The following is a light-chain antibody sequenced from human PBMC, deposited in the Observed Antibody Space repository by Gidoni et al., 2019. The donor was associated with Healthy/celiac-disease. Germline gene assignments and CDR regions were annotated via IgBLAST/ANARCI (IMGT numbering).Light chain of an antibody. CDR2: GAS. V-gene: IGKV3-20*01. J-gene: IGKJ4*01. CDR3: QQYGSSPLT. CDR1: QSVSSSY. Sequence: EIVLTQSPGTLSLSQGERATLSCRASQSVSSSYLAWYQQKPGQAPRLLIYGASSRATGIPDRFSGSGSGTDFTLTISRREPEDFAVYYCQQYGSSPLTFGGGTKVEIK.